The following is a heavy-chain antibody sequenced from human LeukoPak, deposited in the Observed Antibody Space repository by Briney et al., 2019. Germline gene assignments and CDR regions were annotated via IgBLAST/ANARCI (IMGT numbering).Heavy chain of an antibody. V-gene: IGHV3-21*01. CDR1: GFTFSSYS. D-gene: IGHD3-9*01. J-gene: IGHJ6*02. Sequence: GGSLRLSCAASGFTFSSYSMNWVRQAPGKGLEWVSSISSSSSYIYYADSAKGRFTISRDNAKNSLYLQMNSLRAEDTAVYYCARDPGMGYDILTGYLPYYYYYGMDVWGQGTTVTVSS. CDR3: ARDPGMGYDILTGYLPYYYYYGMDV. CDR2: ISSSSSYI.